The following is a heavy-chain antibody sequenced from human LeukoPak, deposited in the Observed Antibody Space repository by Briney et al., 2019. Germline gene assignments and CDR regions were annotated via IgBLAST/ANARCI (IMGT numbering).Heavy chain of an antibody. D-gene: IGHD2/OR15-2a*01. CDR3: ARDPEYSSNWRDAFDI. Sequence: GGSLRLSCAASGFTFSSYWMTWVRLAPGKGLEWVASINHDGSEKYFVDSVWGRFTISRDNARNSVYLHMNSLRAEDTAVYYCARDPEYSSNWRDAFDIWGQGTMVTVSS. CDR1: GFTFSSYW. CDR2: INHDGSEK. J-gene: IGHJ3*02. V-gene: IGHV3-7*01.